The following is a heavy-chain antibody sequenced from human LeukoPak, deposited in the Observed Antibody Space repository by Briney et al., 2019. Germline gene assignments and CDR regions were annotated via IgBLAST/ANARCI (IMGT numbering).Heavy chain of an antibody. CDR3: ARDLVYGDYPGHDAFDI. Sequence: SETLSLTCTVSGGSISSYYWSWIRQPPGKGLEWIGYIYYSGSTNYNPSLKSRVTISVDTSKNQFSLKLSSVTAADTAVYYRARDLVYGDYPGHDAFDIWGQGTMVTVSS. CDR2: IYYSGST. V-gene: IGHV4-59*01. J-gene: IGHJ3*02. CDR1: GGSISSYY. D-gene: IGHD4-17*01.